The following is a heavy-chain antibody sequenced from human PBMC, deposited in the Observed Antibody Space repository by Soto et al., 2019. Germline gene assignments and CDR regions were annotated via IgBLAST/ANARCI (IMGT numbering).Heavy chain of an antibody. CDR1: GFTFSSYG. CDR3: AKGHYYFWRGPNDY. J-gene: IGHJ4*02. CDR2: ISYDGSNK. Sequence: VGSLGVSCAASGFTFSSYGMHWVRQAPGKGLEWVAVISYDGSNKYYADSVKGRFTISSDNSKNTLYLQMNSLRAEDTAVYYCAKGHYYFWRGPNDYWGQGTLVTVSS. V-gene: IGHV3-30*18. D-gene: IGHD3-3*01.